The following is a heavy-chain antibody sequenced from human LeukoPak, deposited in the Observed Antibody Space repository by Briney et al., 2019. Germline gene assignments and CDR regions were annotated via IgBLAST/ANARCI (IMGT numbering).Heavy chain of an antibody. J-gene: IGHJ4*02. V-gene: IGHV3-66*01. CDR3: AKDQTPYY. Sequence: GGSVRLSCAASEFSVGSNYMTWVRQAPGKGLEWVSLIYSGGSTYYADSVKGRFTISRDNSKNTLHLQMNSLRAEDTAVYYCAKDQTPYYWGQGTLVTVSS. CDR2: IYSGGST. CDR1: EFSVGSNY.